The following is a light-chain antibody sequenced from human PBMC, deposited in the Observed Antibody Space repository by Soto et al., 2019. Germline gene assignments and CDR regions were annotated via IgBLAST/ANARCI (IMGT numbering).Light chain of an antibody. V-gene: IGKV3-15*01. CDR2: ATS. CDR1: QNIRDN. CDR3: QNFIIWPPLFT. J-gene: IGKJ3*01. Sequence: TQSPATLSVSPEERATLSCRASQNIRDNLAWYQQRPGQAPKLLIYATSTRATGVPARFSGRGFGSDFTLTIHKLQSEDFAIYYCQNFIIWPPLFTFGPGNTVDIK.